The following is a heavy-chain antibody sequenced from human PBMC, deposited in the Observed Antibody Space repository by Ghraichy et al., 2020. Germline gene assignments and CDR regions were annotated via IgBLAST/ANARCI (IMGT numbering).Heavy chain of an antibody. D-gene: IGHD5-18*01. CDR1: GFTFSSYS. J-gene: IGHJ4*02. CDR2: ITSSSFI. Sequence: GESLNISCAASGFTFSSYSMNWVRQAPGKGLEWVSSITSSSFIYYIDSVKGRFTISRDNAENSLYLQMNSLRAEDTAVYYCVRAYSYGYDYWGQGTLVTVSS. CDR3: VRAYSYGYDY. V-gene: IGHV3-21*01.